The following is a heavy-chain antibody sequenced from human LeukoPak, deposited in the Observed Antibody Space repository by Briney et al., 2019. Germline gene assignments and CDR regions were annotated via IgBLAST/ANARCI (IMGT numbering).Heavy chain of an antibody. CDR2: IYYSGST. Sequence: KSSETLSLTCTVSGGSISSYYWSWIRQPPGKGLEWIGYIYYSGSTNYNPSLKSRVTMSVDTSKNQFSLKLSSVTAADTAVYYCARAGPGGLFDYWGQGTLVTVSS. D-gene: IGHD3-16*01. J-gene: IGHJ4*02. CDR1: GGSISSYY. CDR3: ARAGPGGLFDY. V-gene: IGHV4-59*01.